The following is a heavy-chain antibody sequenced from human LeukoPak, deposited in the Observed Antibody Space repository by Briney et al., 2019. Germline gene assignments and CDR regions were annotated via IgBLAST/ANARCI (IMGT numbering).Heavy chain of an antibody. V-gene: IGHV4-39*01. CDR2: IYYSGTT. J-gene: IGHJ4*02. D-gene: IGHD2-21*02. Sequence: SETLSLTCSVSGGSISSSDHFWGWIRQPPGKGLEWIGSIYYSGTTYYNPSLKSRVTISVDMSKNQFSLKLSSVTAADTAVYYCARHSDRTAYTAKGFDYWGQGILVTVSS. CDR1: GGSISSSDHF. CDR3: ARHSDRTAYTAKGFDY.